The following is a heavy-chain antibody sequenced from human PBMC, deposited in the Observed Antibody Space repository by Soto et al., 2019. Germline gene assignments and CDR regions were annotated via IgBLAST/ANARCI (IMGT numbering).Heavy chain of an antibody. CDR2: ISSGGTTI. Sequence: GGSLRLSCAASGFTFSDYYMSWIRQAPGKGLEWVSYISSGGTTIYYADSVKGRFTISRDDAKNSLYLQMNSLRPEDTAVYFCATKGGGFYFGFDPWGQGTLVTVSS. CDR3: ATKGGGFYFGFDP. J-gene: IGHJ5*02. D-gene: IGHD3-22*01. V-gene: IGHV3-11*01. CDR1: GFTFSDYY.